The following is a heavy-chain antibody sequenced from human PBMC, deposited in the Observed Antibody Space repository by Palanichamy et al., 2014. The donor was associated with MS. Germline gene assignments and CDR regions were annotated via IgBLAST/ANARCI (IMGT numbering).Heavy chain of an antibody. D-gene: IGHD1-26*01. CDR1: GFTVSSNY. Sequence: EVQLVESGGGLIQSGGSLRLSCAASGFTVSSNYMSWVRQAPGKGLEWVSVIYSGGSTKYADSVKGRFTISRDKSKNTLYLQMNSLRVEDTAVYYCARGRSYAGAFDIWGQGTMVTVSS. J-gene: IGHJ3*02. CDR3: ARGRSYAGAFDI. CDR2: IYSGGST. V-gene: IGHV3-53*01.